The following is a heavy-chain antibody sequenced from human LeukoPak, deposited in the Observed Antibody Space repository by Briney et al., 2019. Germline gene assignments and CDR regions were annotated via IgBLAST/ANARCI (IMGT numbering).Heavy chain of an antibody. CDR2: ISGSGADT. J-gene: IGHJ6*03. D-gene: IGHD3-3*01. V-gene: IGHV3-23*01. CDR1: GFTFSSYA. Sequence: PGGSLRLSCAASGFTFSSYAMSWVRQAPGKGLEWVSGISGSGADTYYADSVKGRFTISRDNSKNTLYLQMNSLRAEDTAIYYCAKDLTIFGVVTVYYYYYMDVWGKGTTVTVSS. CDR3: AKDLTIFGVVTVYYYYYMDV.